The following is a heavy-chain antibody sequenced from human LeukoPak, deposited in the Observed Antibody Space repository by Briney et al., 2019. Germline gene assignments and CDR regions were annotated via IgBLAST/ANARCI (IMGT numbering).Heavy chain of an antibody. J-gene: IGHJ4*02. D-gene: IGHD6-19*01. Sequence: GGSLRLSCAASGFTFNPYAMSWVRQAPGKGLEWVAGIGGIGDRTYYADSVKGRFTISRDNSKDTLFLQMNSLKADDTAVYYCAKASRQAAVASPLDYWGQGTLVTVSS. CDR2: IGGIGDRT. V-gene: IGHV3-23*01. CDR3: AKASRQAAVASPLDY. CDR1: GFTFNPYA.